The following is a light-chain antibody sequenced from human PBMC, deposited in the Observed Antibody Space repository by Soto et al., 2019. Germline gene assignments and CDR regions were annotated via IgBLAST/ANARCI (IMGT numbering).Light chain of an antibody. CDR1: QSVSSY. CDR3: QQRSNWPPYT. Sequence: EIVLTQSPATLSLSPGERATLSCRASQSVSSYLAWYQQKSGQAPRLLIYDASNRATGIPARFSGSGSGTDFTLTLSSLEPEDFAVYYCQQRSNWPPYTFGQGTKLEIK. V-gene: IGKV3-11*01. CDR2: DAS. J-gene: IGKJ2*01.